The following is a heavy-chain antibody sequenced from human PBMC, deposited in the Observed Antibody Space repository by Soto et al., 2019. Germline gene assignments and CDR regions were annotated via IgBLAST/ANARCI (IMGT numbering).Heavy chain of an antibody. CDR1: GGTFSSYA. D-gene: IGHD3-22*01. Sequence: QVQLVQSGAEVKKPGSSVKVSCKASGGTFSSYAISWVRQAPGQGLEWMGGIIPIFGTANYAQKFQGRVTITAGESTSTAYMELSRLRSEDTAVYYCASHDYYDSSGYYYDFDYWGQGTLVTVSS. CDR3: ASHDYYDSSGYYYDFDY. V-gene: IGHV1-69*01. J-gene: IGHJ4*02. CDR2: IIPIFGTA.